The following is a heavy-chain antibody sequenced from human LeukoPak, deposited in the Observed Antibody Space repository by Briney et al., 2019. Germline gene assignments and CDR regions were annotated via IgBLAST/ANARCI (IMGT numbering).Heavy chain of an antibody. CDR3: ARELSSIAALVFSCFDY. Sequence: GRSLRLSRAASGFTLSSYNMHWVRQAPGKGLEWVAGILYDGSTEYYADSVKGRFTVSRDNSNNMLYLQMNSLRAEDTAIYYCARELSSIAALVFSCFDYWGQGTLVTVSS. CDR1: GFTLSSYN. CDR2: ILYDGSTE. J-gene: IGHJ4*02. D-gene: IGHD6-6*01. V-gene: IGHV3-30*04.